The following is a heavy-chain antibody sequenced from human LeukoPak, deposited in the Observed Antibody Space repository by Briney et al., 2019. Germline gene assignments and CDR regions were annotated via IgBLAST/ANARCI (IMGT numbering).Heavy chain of an antibody. CDR2: IHPNSGGT. CDR1: GYTFTGYY. CDR3: ASGPDSITIFGVVMDV. D-gene: IGHD3-3*01. V-gene: IGHV1-2*02. Sequence: ASVKVSCKASGYTFTGYYMHWVRQAPGQGLEWMGWIHPNSGGTNYAQKFQGRVTMTRDTSISTAYMELSRLRSDDTAVYYCASGPDSITIFGVVMDVWGQGTTVTVSS. J-gene: IGHJ6*02.